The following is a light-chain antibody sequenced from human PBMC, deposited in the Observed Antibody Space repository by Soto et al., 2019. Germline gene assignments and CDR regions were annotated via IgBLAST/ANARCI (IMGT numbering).Light chain of an antibody. J-gene: IGKJ2*01. Sequence: DIQMTQSPSSLSASVGDRVTITCRASQSISSYLNWYQHKPGKAPKFLIYAASNLQSGVPSRFSGSGSGTDFTLTISSLQPEDFATYYCQQSYSTPYTFGQGTKLEIK. CDR3: QQSYSTPYT. V-gene: IGKV1-39*01. CDR1: QSISSY. CDR2: AAS.